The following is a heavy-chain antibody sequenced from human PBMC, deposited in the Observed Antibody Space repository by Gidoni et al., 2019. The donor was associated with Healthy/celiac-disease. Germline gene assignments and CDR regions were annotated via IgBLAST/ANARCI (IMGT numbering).Heavy chain of an antibody. D-gene: IGHD3-3*01. Sequence: QVQLVESGGGVVQPGRSLRRSCAASGFTFSSYGMHWVRQAPGKGLEWVAVISYDGSNKYYADSVKGRFTISRDNSKNTLYLQMNSLRAEDTAVYYCTTQSPVLRFLEWLTLDYWGQGTLVTVSS. J-gene: IGHJ4*02. CDR3: TTQSPVLRFLEWLTLDY. V-gene: IGHV3-30*03. CDR1: GFTFSSYG. CDR2: ISYDGSNK.